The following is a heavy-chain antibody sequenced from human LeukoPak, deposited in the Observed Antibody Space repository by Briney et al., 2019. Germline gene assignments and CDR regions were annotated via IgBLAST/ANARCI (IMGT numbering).Heavy chain of an antibody. CDR3: ARGQYYDFWSGYNAFDI. Sequence: PSETLSLTCAVYGGSFSDYYWSWIRQPPGKGLEWIGEINHSGSTNYNPSLKSRVTISVDTSKNQFSLKLSSVTAADTAVYYCARGQYYDFWSGYNAFDIWGQGTMVTVSS. D-gene: IGHD3-3*01. CDR2: INHSGST. CDR1: GGSFSDYY. J-gene: IGHJ3*02. V-gene: IGHV4-34*01.